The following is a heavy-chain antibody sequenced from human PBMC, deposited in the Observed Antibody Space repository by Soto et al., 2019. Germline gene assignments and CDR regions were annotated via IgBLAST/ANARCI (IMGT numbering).Heavy chain of an antibody. Sequence: EVQLLESGGGLVQPGGSLRLSCAASGFTFSDYAMSWVRQAPGKGLDWVSAISSSGDHTFYSDSVKGRFTISRDNSQNTLYLPVNSLRAEDTAVYYCAKLLRPGLQFFDFWGQGTLVTVSS. CDR2: ISSSGDHT. CDR3: AKLLRPGLQFFDF. D-gene: IGHD4-4*01. CDR1: GFTFSDYA. V-gene: IGHV3-23*01. J-gene: IGHJ4*02.